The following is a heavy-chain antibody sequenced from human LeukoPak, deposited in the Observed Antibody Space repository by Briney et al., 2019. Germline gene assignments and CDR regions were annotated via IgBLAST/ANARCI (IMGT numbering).Heavy chain of an antibody. CDR2: IRYDGSNK. V-gene: IGHV3-30*02. CDR3: ASATTVVTPFDY. CDR1: GFTFSSYG. J-gene: IGHJ4*02. Sequence: GGSLRLSCAASGFTFSSYGMHWVRQAPGKGLEWVAFIRYDGSNKYYADSVKGRFTISRDNAKNSLFLQMNSLRVEDTGFYYCASATTVVTPFDYWGLGTLVTVSS. D-gene: IGHD4-23*01.